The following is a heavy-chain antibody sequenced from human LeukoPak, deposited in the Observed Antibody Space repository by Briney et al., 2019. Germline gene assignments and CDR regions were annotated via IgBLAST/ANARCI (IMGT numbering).Heavy chain of an antibody. CDR1: GYTFTSYG. CDR2: ISANNGDT. V-gene: IGHV1-18*04. Sequence: ASVKVSCKASGYTFTSYGITWVRQAPGQGLEWLGWISANNGDTSYAHNVDGRVTMTTDTSTSTGYMELRSLRSDDTAVYYCARTSLTMVSSTWGQGTLVIVSS. J-gene: IGHJ4*02. CDR3: ARTSLTMVSST. D-gene: IGHD3-10*01.